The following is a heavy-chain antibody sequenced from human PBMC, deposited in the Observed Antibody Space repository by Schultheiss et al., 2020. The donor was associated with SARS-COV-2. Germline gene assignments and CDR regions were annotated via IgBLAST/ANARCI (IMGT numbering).Heavy chain of an antibody. CDR2: ISWNSGSI. Sequence: GGSLRLSCAASGFTFDDYAMHWVRQAPGKGLEWVSGISWNSGSIGYADSVKGRFTISRDNAKNSLYLQMNSLRAEDTALYYCTRQDPMCGGDCYDAFDIWGQGTMVTVSS. V-gene: IGHV3-9*01. CDR3: TRQDPMCGGDCYDAFDI. D-gene: IGHD2-21*01. J-gene: IGHJ3*02. CDR1: GFTFDDYA.